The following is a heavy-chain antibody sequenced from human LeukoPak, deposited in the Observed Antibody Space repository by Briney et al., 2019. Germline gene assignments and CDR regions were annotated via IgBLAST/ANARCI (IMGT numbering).Heavy chain of an antibody. CDR2: ISGSGGST. V-gene: IGHV3-23*01. Sequence: PSGGSLRLSCAASGFTFSSYAMSWVRQAPGKGLEWVSAISGSGGSTYYADSVKGRFTISRDNSKNTLYLQMNSLRAGDTAVYYCAKDERKVVPAATFDPWGQGTLVTVSS. D-gene: IGHD2-2*01. CDR3: AKDERKVVPAATFDP. J-gene: IGHJ5*02. CDR1: GFTFSSYA.